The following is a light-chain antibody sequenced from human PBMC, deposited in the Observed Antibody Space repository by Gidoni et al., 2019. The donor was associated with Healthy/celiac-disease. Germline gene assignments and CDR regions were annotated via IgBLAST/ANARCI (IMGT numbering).Light chain of an antibody. CDR1: QSSSSY. V-gene: IGKV1-39*01. CDR2: AAS. CDR3: QQSYSTHLT. J-gene: IGKJ4*01. Sequence: DIQMPQSPSSLSASVGDRVTITCRASQSSSSYLNWYQQKPGKAPKLLIYAASSLQSGVPSRFSGSGSATDFTLTISSLPPEDFATYYCQQSYSTHLTFGGGTKVEIK.